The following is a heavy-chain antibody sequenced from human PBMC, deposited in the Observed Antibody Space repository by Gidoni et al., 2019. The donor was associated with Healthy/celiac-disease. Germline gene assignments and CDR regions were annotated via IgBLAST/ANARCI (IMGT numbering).Heavy chain of an antibody. D-gene: IGHD4-17*01. CDR2: ISWNSGSI. CDR3: AKDRWERTTVTTSFDY. J-gene: IGHJ4*02. CDR1: GFTFDDYA. V-gene: IGHV3-9*01. Sequence: EVQLVESGGGLVQPGRSLRLSCAASGFTFDDYAMHWVRQAPGKGLEWVSGISWNSGSIGYADSVKGRFTISRDNAKNSLYLQMNSLRAEDTALYYCAKDRWERTTVTTSFDYWGQGTLVTVSS.